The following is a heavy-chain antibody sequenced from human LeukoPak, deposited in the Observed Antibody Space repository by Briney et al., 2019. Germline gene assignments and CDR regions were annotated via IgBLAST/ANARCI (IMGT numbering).Heavy chain of an antibody. Sequence: SVKVSCKASGGTFSSYAISWVRQAPGQGLEWMGGIIPIFGTANYAQKFQGRVTMTRDTSTSTVYMELSSLRSEDTAVYYCARDGSYSSSSGYYYMDVWGKGTTVTVSS. J-gene: IGHJ6*03. V-gene: IGHV1-69*05. CDR3: ARDGSYSSSSGYYYMDV. CDR2: IIPIFGTA. D-gene: IGHD6-6*01. CDR1: GGTFSSYA.